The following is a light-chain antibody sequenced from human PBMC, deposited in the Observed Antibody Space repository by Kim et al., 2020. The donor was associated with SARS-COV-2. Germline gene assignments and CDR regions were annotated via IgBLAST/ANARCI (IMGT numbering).Light chain of an antibody. V-gene: IGKV3-20*01. CDR3: QQYGSSPAT. Sequence: SPGERATLSCRASQTVTSNYVAWYQQKPVQAPRLLIYGASSRATGISDRFSGSVSGTDFTLTISRLEPEDFAVYYCQQYGSSPATFGQGTKVDIK. CDR1: QTVTSNY. CDR2: GAS. J-gene: IGKJ1*01.